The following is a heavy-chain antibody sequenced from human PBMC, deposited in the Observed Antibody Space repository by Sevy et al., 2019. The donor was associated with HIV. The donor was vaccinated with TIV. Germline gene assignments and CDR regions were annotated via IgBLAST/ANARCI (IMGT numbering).Heavy chain of an antibody. J-gene: IGHJ4*02. CDR2: IRNKADSYTT. Sequence: GGSLRLSCAASGFTFSDHYMEWVRQAPGKGLEWVGRIRNKADSYTTEYAASVKGRFTISRDDFKNSLYLLMNGLKTEDTAVYYCATHAGIAAAGRVFDYWGQGTLVTVSS. V-gene: IGHV3-72*01. CDR3: ATHAGIAAAGRVFDY. D-gene: IGHD6-13*01. CDR1: GFTFSDHY.